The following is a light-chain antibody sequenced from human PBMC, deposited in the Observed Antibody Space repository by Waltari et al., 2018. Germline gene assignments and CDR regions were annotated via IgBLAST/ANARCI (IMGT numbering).Light chain of an antibody. Sequence: QSGLTQPASVSGSPGQSITISCTGTSSDVGHYNLVSWYQQYPGKALKLMVYEVTKRASGVSDRFSGSESGDAASLTIYGLQAEDEADYYCCAYAGLGIYVFGTGTKVTVL. CDR3: CAYAGLGIYV. J-gene: IGLJ1*01. CDR1: SSDVGHYNL. CDR2: EVT. V-gene: IGLV2-23*02.